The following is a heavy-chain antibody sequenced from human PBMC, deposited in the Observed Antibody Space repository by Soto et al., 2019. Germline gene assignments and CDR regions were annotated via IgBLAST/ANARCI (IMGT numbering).Heavy chain of an antibody. CDR2: IYYIGTT. Sequence: SETLSLTCSVSDGSVNSGNYYWSWIRQPPGKGLEWIGHIYYIGTTDYNPSLKSRVTISVDTSKNQFSLKVTSVTAADTAVYFCAREEKQLSRYGGDFDYWGQGILVTV. CDR3: AREEKQLSRYGGDFDY. V-gene: IGHV4-61*01. D-gene: IGHD3-16*01. J-gene: IGHJ4*02. CDR1: DGSVNSGNYY.